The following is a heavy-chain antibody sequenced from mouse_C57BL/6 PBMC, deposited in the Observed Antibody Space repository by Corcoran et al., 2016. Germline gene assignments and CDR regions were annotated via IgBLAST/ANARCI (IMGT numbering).Heavy chain of an antibody. V-gene: IGHV1-75*01. CDR3: AIDYDGGAMDY. D-gene: IGHD2-4*01. J-gene: IGHJ4*01. CDR1: GYTFTDYY. Sequence: QVQLQQSGPELVKPGASVKISCKASGYTFTDYYINWVKQRPGQGLEWIGWIFPGSGSTYYNEKFKGKATLTVDKSSSTAHMLLSSLTSEDSAVYFCAIDYDGGAMDYWGQGTSVTVSS. CDR2: IFPGSGST.